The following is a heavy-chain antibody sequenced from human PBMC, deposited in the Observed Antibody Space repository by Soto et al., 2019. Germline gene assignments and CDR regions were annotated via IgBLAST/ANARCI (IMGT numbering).Heavy chain of an antibody. V-gene: IGHV3-73*01. CDR1: GFTFSGSA. J-gene: IGHJ3*02. CDR3: TSPYPQGDAFDI. Sequence: GESLKISCAASGFTFSGSAMHWVRQASGKGLEWVGRIRSKANSYATAYAASVKGRFTISRDDSKNTAYLQMNSLKTEDTAVYYCTSPYPQGDAFDIWGQGTMVTVSS. CDR2: IRSKANSYAT.